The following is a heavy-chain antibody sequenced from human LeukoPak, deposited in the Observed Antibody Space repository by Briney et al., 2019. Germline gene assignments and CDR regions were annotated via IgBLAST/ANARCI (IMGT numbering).Heavy chain of an antibody. V-gene: IGHV4-39*01. CDR1: GDSISSRDYY. CDR2: IYYSGTT. J-gene: IGHJ5*02. CDR3: ARVNTQGVPSP. D-gene: IGHD2-15*01. Sequence: SETLSLTCTVSGDSISSRDYYWGWIRQPPEKGLEWIASIYYSGTTHYNPSHQSRVTMSVDTSKNQFSLKLRSVTAADTAVYYCARVNTQGVPSPWGQGILVTVSS.